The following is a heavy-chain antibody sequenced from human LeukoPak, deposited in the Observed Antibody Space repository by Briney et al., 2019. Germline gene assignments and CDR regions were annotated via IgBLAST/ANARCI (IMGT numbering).Heavy chain of an antibody. CDR2: INPNSGGT. CDR3: AREGNYYGSGSTINWFDP. Sequence: ASVKVSCKASGYTFTGYYMHWVRQAHGQGLEWMGWINPNSGGTNYAQKFQGRVTMTRDTSISTAYMELSRLRSDDTAAYYCAREGNYYGSGSTINWFDPWGQGTLVTVSS. J-gene: IGHJ5*02. CDR1: GYTFTGYY. V-gene: IGHV1-2*02. D-gene: IGHD3-10*01.